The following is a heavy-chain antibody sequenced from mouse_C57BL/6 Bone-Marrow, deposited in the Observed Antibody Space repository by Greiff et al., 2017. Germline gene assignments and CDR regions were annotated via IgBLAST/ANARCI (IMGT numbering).Heavy chain of an antibody. CDR3: ARGSYYYGSSSYFDY. J-gene: IGHJ2*01. D-gene: IGHD1-1*01. CDR1: GFTFSSYA. V-gene: IGHV5-4*01. CDR2: ISDGGSYT. Sequence: EVQGVESGGGLVKPGGSLKLSCAASGFTFSSYAMSWVRQTPEKRLEWVATISDGGSYTYYPDNVKGRFTISRDNAKNNLYLQMSHLKSEDTAMYYCARGSYYYGSSSYFDYWGQGTTLTVSS.